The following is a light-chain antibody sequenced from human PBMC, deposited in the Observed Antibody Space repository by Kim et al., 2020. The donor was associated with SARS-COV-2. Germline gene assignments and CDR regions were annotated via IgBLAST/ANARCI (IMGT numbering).Light chain of an antibody. CDR2: AAS. CDR1: QSVTSN. J-gene: IGKJ3*01. CDR3: QHYHSCDT. Sequence: EIVLTQSPATLSLSPAERVTLSCRASQSVTSNLAWYQQKPGQAPRLLIHAASIRATGIPARFSGSGSGTDFTLTISSLQSEDFAVYYCQHYHSCDTFGPGTKVDIK. V-gene: IGKV3D-15*01.